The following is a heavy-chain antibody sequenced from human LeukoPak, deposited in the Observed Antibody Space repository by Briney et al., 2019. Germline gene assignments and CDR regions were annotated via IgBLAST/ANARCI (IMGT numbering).Heavy chain of an antibody. Sequence: PSETLSLTCTVSGGSISSYYWSWIRQPPGKGLGWIGYIYYSGSTNYNPSLKSRVTISVDTSKNQLSLQLSSVTAADTAVYYCARASDFWSGYRDGGRYFDYWGQGTLVTVSS. V-gene: IGHV4-59*01. CDR3: ARASDFWSGYRDGGRYFDY. CDR1: GGSISSYY. J-gene: IGHJ4*02. CDR2: IYYSGST. D-gene: IGHD3-3*01.